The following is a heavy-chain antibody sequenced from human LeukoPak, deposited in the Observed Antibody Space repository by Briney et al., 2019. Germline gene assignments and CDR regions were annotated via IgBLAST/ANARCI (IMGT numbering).Heavy chain of an antibody. CDR2: IYYSGST. V-gene: IGHV4-59*01. D-gene: IGHD2-2*03. Sequence: PSETLSLTCAVYGGSFSGYYWSWIRQPPGKGLEWIGYIYYSGSTNYNPSLKSRVTISVDTSKNQFSLKLSSVTAADTAVYYCARGPPLDSDYYYYMDVWGKGTTVTVSS. CDR1: GGSFSGYY. CDR3: ARGPPLDSDYYYYMDV. J-gene: IGHJ6*03.